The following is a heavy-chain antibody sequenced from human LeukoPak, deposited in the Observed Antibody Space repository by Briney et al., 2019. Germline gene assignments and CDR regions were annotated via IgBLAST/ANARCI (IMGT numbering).Heavy chain of an antibody. J-gene: IGHJ4*02. D-gene: IGHD3-10*01. CDR2: IYSGGST. Sequence: GGSLRLSCAASGFTFSSYAMSWVRQAPGKGLEWVSVIYSGGSTYYADSVKGRFTISRDNSKNTLYLQMNSLRAEDTAVYYCARKEPGVRGAAFDYWGQGTLVTVSS. CDR3: ARKEPGVRGAAFDY. CDR1: GFTFSSYA. V-gene: IGHV3-66*01.